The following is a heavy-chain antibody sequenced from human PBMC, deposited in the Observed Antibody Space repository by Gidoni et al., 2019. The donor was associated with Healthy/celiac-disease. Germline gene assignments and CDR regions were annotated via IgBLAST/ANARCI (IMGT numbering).Heavy chain of an antibody. Sequence: VQLLESGGGLVQPGGSLRLACAASGFTFSSSAMNWVRQAPGKVLEWVSFISNGVGTTYYADSVKGRFTVSRDNSKNTIYLQMNSLRVEDTAIYYCAKDRNRLSDYWGQGTLVTVSS. CDR3: AKDRNRLSDY. V-gene: IGHV3-23*01. J-gene: IGHJ4*02. CDR1: GFTFSSSA. CDR2: ISNGVGTT.